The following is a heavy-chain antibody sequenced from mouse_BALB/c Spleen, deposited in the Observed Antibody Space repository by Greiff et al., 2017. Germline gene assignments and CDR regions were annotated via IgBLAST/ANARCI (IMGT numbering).Heavy chain of an antibody. CDR2: IDPANGNT. J-gene: IGHJ4*01. Sequence: EVQLQQSGAELVKPGASVKLSCTASGFYIKDTYMHWVKQRPEQGLEWIGRIDPANGNTKYDPKFQGKATITADTSSNTAYLQLSSLTSEDTAVYYCARSVYYAMDYWGQGTSVTVSS. V-gene: IGHV14-3*02. CDR1: GFYIKDTY. CDR3: ARSVYYAMDY.